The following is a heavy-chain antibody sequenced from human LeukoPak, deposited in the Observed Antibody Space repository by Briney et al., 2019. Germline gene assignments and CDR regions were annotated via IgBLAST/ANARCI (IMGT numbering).Heavy chain of an antibody. CDR2: IYHSGST. CDR1: GGSISSGGYY. J-gene: IGHJ3*02. D-gene: IGHD4-11*01. CDR3: ARYSNYDSAFDI. V-gene: IGHV4-30-2*01. Sequence: SQTLSLTCTVSGGSISSGGYYWSWIRQPPGKGLEWIGYIYHSGSTYYNPSLKSRVTISVDRSKNQFSLKLSSVTAADTAVYYCARYSNYDSAFDIWGQGTMVTVSS.